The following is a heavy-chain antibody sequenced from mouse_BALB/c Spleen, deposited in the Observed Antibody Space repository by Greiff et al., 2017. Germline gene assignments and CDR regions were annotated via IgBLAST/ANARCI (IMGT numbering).Heavy chain of an antibody. D-gene: IGHD2-14*01. Sequence: VQLKESGAELVKPGASVKLSCKASGYTFTSYYMYWVKQRPGQGLEWIGEINPSNGGTNFNEKFKSKATLTVDKSSSTAYMQLSSLTSEDSAVYYCTRGGRYDGDYYAMDYWGQGTSVTVSS. V-gene: IGHV1S81*02. CDR1: GYTFTSYY. J-gene: IGHJ4*01. CDR3: TRGGRYDGDYYAMDY. CDR2: INPSNGGT.